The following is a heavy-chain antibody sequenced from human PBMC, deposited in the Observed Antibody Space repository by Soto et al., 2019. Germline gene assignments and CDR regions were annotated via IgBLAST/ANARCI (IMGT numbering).Heavy chain of an antibody. CDR1: GYTFTSYY. V-gene: IGHV1-46*01. CDR2: INPSGGST. D-gene: IGHD4-17*01. CDR3: ARVYAAGLGDQEDY. J-gene: IGHJ4*02. Sequence: QVQLVQSGAEVKKPGASVKVSCKASGYTFTSYYMHWVRQAPGQGLEWMGIINPSGGSTSSAQKYKGRVTMTRDTSTSTVYMELSSLRSEDTAVYYCARVYAAGLGDQEDYWGQGTLVTVSS.